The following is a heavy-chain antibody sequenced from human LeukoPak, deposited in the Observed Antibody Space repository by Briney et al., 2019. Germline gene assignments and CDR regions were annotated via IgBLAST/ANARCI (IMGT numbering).Heavy chain of an antibody. CDR3: ARVNGYDSIGYYFDY. CDR1: GFTFSNHW. CDR2: ITNDGSST. J-gene: IGHJ4*02. Sequence: GGSLRLSCAASGFTFSNHWMHWVRQGPGKGPVWVSRITNDGSSTVYAGSVKGRFTISRDSAKNSLYLQMHSLRAEDTAFYYCARVNGYDSIGYYFDYWGQGTLVTVSS. V-gene: IGHV3-74*01. D-gene: IGHD5-12*01.